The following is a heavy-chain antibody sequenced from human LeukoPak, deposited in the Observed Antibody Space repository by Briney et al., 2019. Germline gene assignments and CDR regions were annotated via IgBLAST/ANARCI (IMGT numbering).Heavy chain of an antibody. CDR1: GFTFSSYW. J-gene: IGHJ4*02. CDR3: ARDRYYYDSSGSYYFDY. CDR2: IKQDGSEK. Sequence: GGSLRLSCAASGFTFSSYWMSWVRQAPGKGLEWVANIKQDGSEKYYVDSVKGRSTISRDNAKNSLYLQMSSLRAEDTAVYYCARDRYYYDSSGSYYFDYWGQGTLVTVSS. D-gene: IGHD3-22*01. V-gene: IGHV3-7*01.